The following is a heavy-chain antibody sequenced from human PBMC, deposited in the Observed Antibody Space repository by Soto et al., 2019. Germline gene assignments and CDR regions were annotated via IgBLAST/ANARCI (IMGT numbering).Heavy chain of an antibody. J-gene: IGHJ5*02. V-gene: IGHV3-23*01. Sequence: EVQFLESGGGLVQPGGSLRLSCXXSGVXFSNYAMNWVRQAPGKGLEWVSGISHSGSSTYYADSVKGRFTISRDNSKNTLFLQMNSLTAEDTAVYYCAKGSWVHHGSEGGNWLDPWGQGTLVTVSS. CDR3: AKGSWVHHGSEGGNWLDP. D-gene: IGHD3-10*01. CDR2: ISHSGSST. CDR1: GVXFSNYA.